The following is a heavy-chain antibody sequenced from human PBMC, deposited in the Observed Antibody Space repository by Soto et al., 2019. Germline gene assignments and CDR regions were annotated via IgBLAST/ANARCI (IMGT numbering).Heavy chain of an antibody. Sequence: ASVKVSCKASGYTFTSYDINWVRQATGQGLEWMGWMNPNSGNTGYAQKFQGRVTMTRNTSISTAYMELSSLRSEDTAVYYCARGLTYYDFWSGYYSSTPDAFDIWGQGTTVTVSS. V-gene: IGHV1-8*01. CDR3: ARGLTYYDFWSGYYSSTPDAFDI. D-gene: IGHD3-3*01. CDR2: MNPNSGNT. CDR1: GYTFTSYD. J-gene: IGHJ3*02.